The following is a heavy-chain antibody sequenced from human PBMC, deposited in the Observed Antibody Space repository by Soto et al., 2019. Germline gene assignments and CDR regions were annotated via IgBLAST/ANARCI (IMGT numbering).Heavy chain of an antibody. CDR1: GGIFSSYA. V-gene: IGHV1-69*01. CDR2: IIPITGTT. J-gene: IGHJ2*01. D-gene: IGHD6-6*01. Sequence: QVQLVQSGAEVKKPGSSVKVSCKVSGGIFSSYAIGWVRQAPGQGLEWMAGIIPITGTTNHAQKFQGRVTVTADESTTTVYMELSSLTAEDTAVYYCAREYSSSSQYLYFYVWGRGTLVTVSS. CDR3: AREYSSSSQYLYFYV.